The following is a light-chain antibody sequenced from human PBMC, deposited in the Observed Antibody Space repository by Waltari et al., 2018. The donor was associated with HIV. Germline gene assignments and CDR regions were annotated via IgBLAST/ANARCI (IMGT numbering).Light chain of an antibody. Sequence: QSVLTQPPSASGTPGQRVTIPCSGSSSNLGRNYVYWYQQLPGTAPKRLIYTNNQRPSGVPDRFSGSKSGTSASLAISGLRSEDEADYYCAAWNDRLSGYVCGTGTKVTV. V-gene: IGLV1-47*01. CDR3: AAWNDRLSGYV. CDR1: SSNLGRNY. CDR2: TNN. J-gene: IGLJ1*01.